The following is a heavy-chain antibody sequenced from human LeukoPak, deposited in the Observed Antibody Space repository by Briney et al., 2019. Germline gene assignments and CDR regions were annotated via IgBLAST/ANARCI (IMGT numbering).Heavy chain of an antibody. D-gene: IGHD3-10*01. CDR1: GFTVSSNY. Sequence: GGSLRLSCAASGFTVSSNYMRWVRQAPGKGLEWVSVIYSGGSTYYADSVKGRFTISRDNSTNTLYLQMNSLRVEYTAVYYCARGGITMVRGVIPYTPYYFDYWGQGTLVTVSS. CDR3: ARGGITMVRGVIPYTPYYFDY. V-gene: IGHV3-66*01. J-gene: IGHJ4*02. CDR2: IYSGGST.